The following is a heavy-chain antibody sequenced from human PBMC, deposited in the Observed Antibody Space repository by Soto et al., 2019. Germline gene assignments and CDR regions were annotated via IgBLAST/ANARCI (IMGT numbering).Heavy chain of an antibody. CDR2: ISGGGGST. V-gene: IGHV3-23*01. D-gene: IGHD4-17*01. CDR3: AKDTLYDDYVG. J-gene: IGHJ4*02. Sequence: GGSLRLSCAASGFTFRSYAMTWVRQAPGKGLEWVSAISGGGGSTYYADSVKGRFTISRDNSKNTLYLQMNSLRAEDTAVYYCAKDTLYDDYVGRGQGTLVTVSS. CDR1: GFTFRSYA.